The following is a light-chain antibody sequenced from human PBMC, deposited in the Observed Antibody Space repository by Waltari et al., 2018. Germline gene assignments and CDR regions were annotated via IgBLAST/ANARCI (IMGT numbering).Light chain of an antibody. V-gene: IGLV1-40*01. CDR3: QSFDNTLNASGV. CDR1: DSNIGIYYA. Sequence: QSLLTQPPSVSGAPGQRVTVSRIGSDSNIGIYYAVHWYQQLPGSAPNLIIYGDHNRPSGVPDRFSGSRSGTVASLTITDLQAEDEADYFCQSFDNTLNASGVFGGGTKVTVL. J-gene: IGLJ3*02. CDR2: GDH.